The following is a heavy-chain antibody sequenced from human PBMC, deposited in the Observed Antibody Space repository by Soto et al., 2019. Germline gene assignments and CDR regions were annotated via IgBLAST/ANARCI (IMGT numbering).Heavy chain of an antibody. J-gene: IGHJ2*01. CDR3: ARDPSYCGGDCYEWYFDL. CDR1: GLTFSSYW. Sequence: EVQLVESGGGLVQPGGSLRLSCAASGLTFSSYWMHWVRQAPGKGLVWLSRINSDGSTTRYADSVKGRFTIPRDNAKNTLYWQMNSLRAEDTAVYYCARDPSYCGGDCYEWYFDLWGRGTLVTVSS. V-gene: IGHV3-74*01. D-gene: IGHD2-21*02. CDR2: INSDGSTT.